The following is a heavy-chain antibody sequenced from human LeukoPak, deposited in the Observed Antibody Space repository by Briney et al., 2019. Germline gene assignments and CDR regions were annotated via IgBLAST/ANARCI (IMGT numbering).Heavy chain of an antibody. J-gene: IGHJ5*02. D-gene: IGHD5-12*01. V-gene: IGHV1-69*13. CDR2: IIPIFGTA. CDR1: GGTFSSYA. Sequence: SVKVSCKASGGTFSSYAISWVRQAPGQGLEWMGGIIPIFGTANYAQKFQGRVTITADESTSTAYMELSSLGSEDTAVYYCARDKADIVATISWFDPWGQGTLVTVSS. CDR3: ARDKADIVATISWFDP.